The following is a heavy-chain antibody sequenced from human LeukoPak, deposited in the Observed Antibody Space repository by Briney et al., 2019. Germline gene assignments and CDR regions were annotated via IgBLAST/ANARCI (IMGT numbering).Heavy chain of an antibody. V-gene: IGHV4-61*02. CDR1: GGSISSGSYY. CDR3: ARASPLGVRAYYFDY. Sequence: SETLSLTCTVSGGSISSGSYYWSWLRQPAGKGLEWVGRIYTSGSTNYNPSLKSRVTIAVDTSKNQFSLKLRSVTAADTALYYWARASPLGVRAYYFDYWGQGSLVTVSS. CDR2: IYTSGST. D-gene: IGHD3-3*02. J-gene: IGHJ4*02.